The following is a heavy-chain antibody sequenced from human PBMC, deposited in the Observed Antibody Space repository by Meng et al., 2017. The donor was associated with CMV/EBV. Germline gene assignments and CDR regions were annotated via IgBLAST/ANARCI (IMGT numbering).Heavy chain of an antibody. CDR2: IYYSGST. V-gene: IGHV4-39*07. J-gene: IGHJ4*02. CDR3: ARGGIAAAGLH. Sequence: HLPLQESGPGLVKPSETLSLTCTVSGGSISSSSYYWGWIRQPPGKGLEWIGSIYYSGSTYYNPSLKSRVTISVDTSKNQFSLKLSSVTAADTAVYYCARGGIAAAGLHWGQGTLVTVSS. CDR1: GGSISSSSYY. D-gene: IGHD6-13*01.